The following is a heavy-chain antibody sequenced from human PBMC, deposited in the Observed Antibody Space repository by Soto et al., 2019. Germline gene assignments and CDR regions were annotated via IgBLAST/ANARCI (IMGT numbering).Heavy chain of an antibody. J-gene: IGHJ6*02. CDR2: IIPIFGTA. CDR3: ARFLEYCSGGSCYYYYYGMDV. D-gene: IGHD2-15*01. Sequence: QVQLVQSGAEVKKPGSSVKVSCKASGGTFSSYAISWVRQAPGQGLEWMGGIIPIFGTANYAQKFQGRVTITADESTCTAYMELSSLRSEDTAVYYCARFLEYCSGGSCYYYYYGMDVWGQGTTVTVSS. V-gene: IGHV1-69*01. CDR1: GGTFSSYA.